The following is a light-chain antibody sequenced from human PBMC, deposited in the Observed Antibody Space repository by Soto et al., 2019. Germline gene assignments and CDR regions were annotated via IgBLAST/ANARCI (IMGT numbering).Light chain of an antibody. V-gene: IGKV1-5*03. CDR1: QSISSW. CDR2: KAS. J-gene: IGKJ1*01. Sequence: DIQMTQSPSTLSASLGDRVTITCRASQSISSWLAWYQQKPGKAPKLLIRKASTLESGVPSRFSGSASGTEFTLPISRPQPEDFATYYCQQAKRHRTFGQVTKV. CDR3: QQAKRHRT.